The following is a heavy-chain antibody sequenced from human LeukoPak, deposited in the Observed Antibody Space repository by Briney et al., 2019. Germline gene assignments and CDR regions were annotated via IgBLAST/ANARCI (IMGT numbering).Heavy chain of an antibody. CDR1: GGSLSGYY. V-gene: IGHV4-4*07. CDR3: ARFFIAARRGPYYFDY. CDR2: IYTSGST. D-gene: IGHD6-6*01. J-gene: IGHJ4*02. Sequence: SETLSLTCTVSGGSLSGYYWSWIRQPAGKGLEWIGRIYTSGSTNYNPSLKSRVTMSVDTSKNQFSLKLSSVTAADTAVYYCARFFIAARRGPYYFDYWGQGTLVTVSS.